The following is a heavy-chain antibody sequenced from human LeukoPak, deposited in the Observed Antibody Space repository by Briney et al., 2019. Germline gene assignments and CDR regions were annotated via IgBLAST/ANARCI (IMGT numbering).Heavy chain of an antibody. CDR1: GFIFTNYT. D-gene: IGHD5-12*01. J-gene: IGHJ4*02. CDR2: ISGTGDST. CDR3: AKDPPIVATTRTNYFDY. Sequence: GGSLRLSCAASGFIFTNYTMSWVRQAPGKGLQWVSTISGTGDSTYYADSVKGRFTISTDNSKNTLYLQMNSLRAEDTAVYYCAKDPPIVATTRTNYFDYWGQGTLVTVSS. V-gene: IGHV3-23*01.